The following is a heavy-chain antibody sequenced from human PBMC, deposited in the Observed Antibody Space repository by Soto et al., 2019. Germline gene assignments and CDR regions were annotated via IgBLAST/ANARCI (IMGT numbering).Heavy chain of an antibody. J-gene: IGHJ5*02. CDR2: ISGSGGGGNT. V-gene: IGHV3-23*01. CDR1: GFSFSNYA. CDR3: AKGDRWFDP. Sequence: GGSLRLSCAASGFSFSNYAISWVRQGPGKGLEWVSSISGSGGGGNTSYPDSARGRFTISRDKSKNTLYLQMNSLRAEDTAVYYCAKGDRWFDPWGQGTLVTVSS.